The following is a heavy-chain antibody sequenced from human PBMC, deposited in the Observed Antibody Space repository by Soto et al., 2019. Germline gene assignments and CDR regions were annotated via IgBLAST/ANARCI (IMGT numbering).Heavy chain of an antibody. CDR3: ARDGTFDI. V-gene: IGHV1-46*01. CDR1: GYTFTRYF. CDR2: INPAGGTT. D-gene: IGHD1-7*01. J-gene: IGHJ4*02. Sequence: QVQLVQSGAEVKKPGASVKVSCQASGYTFTRYFIQWIRQGPGQDLEWVGLINPAGGTTRYAQKFQGRVTSTRDTSTRTVFMEMSSLRSDDTGVYFCARDGTFDIWGQGTLVTVSS.